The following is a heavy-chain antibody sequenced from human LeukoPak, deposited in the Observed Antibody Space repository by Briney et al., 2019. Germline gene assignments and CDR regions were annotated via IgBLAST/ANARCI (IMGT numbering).Heavy chain of an antibody. D-gene: IGHD3-9*01. CDR2: IDPSDSYT. V-gene: IGHV5-10-1*01. J-gene: IGHJ3*02. CDR1: GYSFTSYW. Sequence: AESLRISCKGSGYSFTSYWISWVRPMPGKGLEWMGRIDPSDSYTYYSPSFQSHVTISADKSISTAYLQWSSLKASDTAMYYCAKPQTDILTGYYNGAFDIWGQGTMVTVSS. CDR3: AKPQTDILTGYYNGAFDI.